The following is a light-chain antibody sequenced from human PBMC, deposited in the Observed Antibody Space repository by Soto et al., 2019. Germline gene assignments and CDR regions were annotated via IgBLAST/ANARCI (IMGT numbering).Light chain of an antibody. Sequence: DIQMTQSPSSLSASVGDRVTITFRASQSIGGYLNWYQQKPGEAPKLLIYAASTLQSGVPSRFSGSGSGTDFTLTISSLQPEDFATYYCQQSYTTPVTFGQRTRLEIK. J-gene: IGKJ5*01. CDR1: QSIGGY. CDR2: AAS. CDR3: QQSYTTPVT. V-gene: IGKV1-39*01.